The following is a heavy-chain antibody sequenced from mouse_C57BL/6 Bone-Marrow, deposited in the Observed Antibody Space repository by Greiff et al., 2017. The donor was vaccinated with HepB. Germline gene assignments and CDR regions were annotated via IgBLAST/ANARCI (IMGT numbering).Heavy chain of an antibody. CDR2: ISYDGSN. CDR1: GYSITSGYY. V-gene: IGHV3-6*01. Sequence: VQLKESGPGLVKPSQSLSLTCSVTGYSITSGYYWNWIRQFPGNKLEWMGYISYDGSNNYNPSLKNRISITRDTSKNQFFLKLNSVTTEDTATYYCANYYGSSYPWFAYWGQGTLVTVSA. J-gene: IGHJ3*01. CDR3: ANYYGSSYPWFAY. D-gene: IGHD1-1*01.